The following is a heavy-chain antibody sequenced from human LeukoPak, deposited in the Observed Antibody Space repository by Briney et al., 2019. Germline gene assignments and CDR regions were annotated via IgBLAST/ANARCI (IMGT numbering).Heavy chain of an antibody. Sequence: KPSETLSLTCTVSGGSITSSSYYWGWIRQPPGKGLEWIGSIYYTGSTFYNPSLKSRVTMSIDTSKNQFSLRLSSVTAADTAVYFCARGWNYYGYFDIWGRGALVTVSS. CDR1: GGSITSSSYY. D-gene: IGHD1-7*01. V-gene: IGHV4-39*07. CDR2: IYYTGST. CDR3: ARGWNYYGYFDI. J-gene: IGHJ2*01.